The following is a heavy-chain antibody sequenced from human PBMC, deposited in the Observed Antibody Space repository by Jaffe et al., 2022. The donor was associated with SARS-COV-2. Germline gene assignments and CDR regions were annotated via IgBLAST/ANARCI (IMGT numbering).Heavy chain of an antibody. CDR3: ARRVIAVAARGHWFDP. CDR1: GGSISSSSYY. J-gene: IGHJ5*02. CDR2: IYYSGST. Sequence: QLQLQESGPGLVKPSETLSLTCTVSGGSISSSSYYWGWIRQPPGKGLEWIGSIYYSGSTYYNPSLKSRVTISVDTSKNQFSLKLSSVTAADTAVYYCARRVIAVAARGHWFDPWGQGTLVTVSS. D-gene: IGHD6-19*01. V-gene: IGHV4-39*01.